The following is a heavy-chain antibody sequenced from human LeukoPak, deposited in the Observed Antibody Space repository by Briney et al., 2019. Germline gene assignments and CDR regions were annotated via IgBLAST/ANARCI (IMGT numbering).Heavy chain of an antibody. CDR1: GFTFSSCT. CDR2: ISSSSSYI. V-gene: IGHV3-21*01. J-gene: IGHJ4*02. Sequence: GGSLRLSCAASGFTFSSCTMNGVRQAPGKGLEWVSSISSSSSYIYYADSVKGRFTISRDNAKNSLYLQMNSLRAEDTAVYYCARGPYYYDSSRNIYFDFWGQGTLVTVSS. CDR3: ARGPYYYDSSRNIYFDF. D-gene: IGHD3-22*01.